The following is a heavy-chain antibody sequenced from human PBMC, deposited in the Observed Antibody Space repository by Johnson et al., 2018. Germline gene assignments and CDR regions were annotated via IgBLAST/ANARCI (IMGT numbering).Heavy chain of an antibody. V-gene: IGHV3-30*18. J-gene: IGHJ3*02. CDR3: AKDSNYYDSSPDAFDI. D-gene: IGHD3-22*01. CDR1: VFTFSSYG. Sequence: QVQLVESGGGVVQPGRSLRLSCAASVFTFSSYGMHWVRQAPGKGLEWVAVISYVGSNKYYADTVKGRFIISIDNSKNTLYPQMNSLRAEDTAVYYCAKDSNYYDSSPDAFDIWGQGTMVTVSS. CDR2: ISYVGSNK.